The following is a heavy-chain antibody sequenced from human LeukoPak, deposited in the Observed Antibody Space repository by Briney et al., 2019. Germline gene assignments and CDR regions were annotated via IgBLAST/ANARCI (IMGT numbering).Heavy chain of an antibody. Sequence: GGSLRLSCAASGFTFTNYWMSWVRQAPGKGPEWVANIKHDESKTYYDDSVKGRFTISRDNAKNSLFLQMNGLRAEDTAVYYCARDASLYCAGDTCYWAFDHWGQGTLVTVSS. V-gene: IGHV3-7*01. J-gene: IGHJ4*02. CDR2: IKHDESKT. CDR3: ARDASLYCAGDTCYWAFDH. D-gene: IGHD2-21*02. CDR1: GFTFTNYW.